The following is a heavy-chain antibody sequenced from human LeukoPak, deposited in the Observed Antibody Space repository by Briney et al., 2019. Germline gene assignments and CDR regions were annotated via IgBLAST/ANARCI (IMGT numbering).Heavy chain of an antibody. CDR1: GGTFSSYA. D-gene: IGHD5-12*01. CDR3: ARSTGGYDLEFDY. CDR2: IIPIFGTA. J-gene: IGHJ4*02. V-gene: IGHV1-69*13. Sequence: SVKVSCKASGGTFSSYAISWVRQAPGQGLEWMGGIIPIFGTANYAQKFQGRVTITADESTSTAYMELSSLRSEDTAVYYCARSTGGYDLEFDYWGQGTLVTVSS.